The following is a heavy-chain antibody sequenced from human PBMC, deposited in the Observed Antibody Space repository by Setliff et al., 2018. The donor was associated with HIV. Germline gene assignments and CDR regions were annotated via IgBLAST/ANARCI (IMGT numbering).Heavy chain of an antibody. V-gene: IGHV3-7*05. CDR2: IQQHGSEI. D-gene: IGHD3-22*01. CDR1: GYTFSSYW. CDR3: ARGVTMIEGGYYFDY. J-gene: IGHJ4*02. Sequence: PGGSLRLSCAASGYTFSSYWMAWVRQCPGKGLEWVANIQQHGSEIHYVASVEGRFTISRDNAKNSLYLQMNSLRAEDTAVYYCARGVTMIEGGYYFDYWGQGTLVTVSS.